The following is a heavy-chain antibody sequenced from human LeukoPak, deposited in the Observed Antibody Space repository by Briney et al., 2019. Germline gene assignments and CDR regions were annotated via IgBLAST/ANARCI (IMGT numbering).Heavy chain of an antibody. D-gene: IGHD5-12*01. J-gene: IGHJ4*02. V-gene: IGHV3-7*05. CDR3: ATNSDYRFAS. Sequence: GGSLRLSCVVSGFSFSSYWMSWVRQAPGRGLEWVANINQDGSDKHYADSAKGRFTISRDNTKNSLFLQMSSLRVEDTAVYYCATNSDYRFASWGQETLVTVSS. CDR2: INQDGSDK. CDR1: GFSFSSYW.